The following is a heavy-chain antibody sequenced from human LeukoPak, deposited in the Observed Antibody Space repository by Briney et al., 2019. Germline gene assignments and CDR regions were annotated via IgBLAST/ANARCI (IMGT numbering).Heavy chain of an antibody. D-gene: IGHD6-19*01. CDR2: IYYSGST. CDR1: GGSISGYY. CDR3: ARLVSGVGYFDY. J-gene: IGHJ4*02. V-gene: IGHV4-59*08. Sequence: PSETLSLTCSVSGGSISGYYWSWIRQPPGKGLEWIGYIYYSGSTNYNPSLKSRVTISVDTSKNQFSLKLSSVTAADTAVYYCARLVSGVGYFDYWGQGMLVTVSS.